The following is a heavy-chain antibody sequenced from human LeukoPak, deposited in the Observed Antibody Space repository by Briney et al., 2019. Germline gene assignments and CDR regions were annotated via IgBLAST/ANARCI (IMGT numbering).Heavy chain of an antibody. V-gene: IGHV3-23*01. J-gene: IGHJ4*02. Sequence: GGSLRLSCAASGFTFSSYGMHWVRQAPGKGLEWVSGISGSGVITYYTDSVKGRFTISRDNSKNTLYLQMNSLRAEDTALYYCAQLRAGTTLRGPFDYWGQGTLVTVSS. CDR2: ISGSGVIT. CDR3: AQLRAGTTLRGPFDY. D-gene: IGHD1-1*01. CDR1: GFTFSSYG.